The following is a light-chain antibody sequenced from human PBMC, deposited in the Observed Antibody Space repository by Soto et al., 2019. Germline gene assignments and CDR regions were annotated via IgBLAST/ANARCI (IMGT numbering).Light chain of an antibody. J-gene: IGKJ1*01. CDR1: QSISNH. Sequence: DIQMTQSPSSLSASVEDRVIITCRASQSISNHLNWYQQKPGKAPKLLIFAASSLQSGVPSRFSGSRSGPDITLTISSLQPEDFATYYCQQYNGYSQTFGQGTKVDIK. CDR2: AAS. V-gene: IGKV1-39*01. CDR3: QQYNGYSQT.